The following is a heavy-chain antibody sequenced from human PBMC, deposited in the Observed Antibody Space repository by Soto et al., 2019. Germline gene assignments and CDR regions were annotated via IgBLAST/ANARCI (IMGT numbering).Heavy chain of an antibody. CDR1: GFNFNSYT. J-gene: IGHJ6*02. Sequence: GGSLRLSCAASGFNFNSYTINWVRQAPGKRLEWLSSISSSGYIFSTDSVRGRFTISRDNAKNSVYLQINSLRAEDTAVYFCARDCSGGSCYPRMDVWGQGTTVTVSS. CDR2: ISSSGYI. V-gene: IGHV3-21*01. CDR3: ARDCSGGSCYPRMDV. D-gene: IGHD2-15*01.